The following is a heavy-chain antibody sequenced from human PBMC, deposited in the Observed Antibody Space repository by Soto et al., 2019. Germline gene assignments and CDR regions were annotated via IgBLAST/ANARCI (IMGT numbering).Heavy chain of an antibody. CDR3: ACPTYYDFWSGYHVGGLLGY. D-gene: IGHD3-3*01. CDR1: GFTFSSYS. Sequence: EVQLVESGGGLVKPGGSLRLSCAASGFTFSSYSMNWVRQAPGKGLEWVSSISSSSSYIYYADSVKGRFTISRDNAKNSRYLQINSLRAEDTAVYYYACPTYYDFWSGYHVGGLLGYWGQGTLVTVSS. V-gene: IGHV3-21*01. CDR2: ISSSSSYI. J-gene: IGHJ4*01.